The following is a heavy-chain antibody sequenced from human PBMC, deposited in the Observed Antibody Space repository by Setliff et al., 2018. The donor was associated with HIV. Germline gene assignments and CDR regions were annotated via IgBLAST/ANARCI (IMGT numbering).Heavy chain of an antibody. J-gene: IGHJ5*01. CDR1: GGSINRGGLY. V-gene: IGHV4-31*03. D-gene: IGHD3-22*01. Sequence: PSETLSLTCTVSGGSINRGGLYWNWIRQYPGKGLEWIGYIYSSGGTYYNPSLKSRVVISVDTSKNQFSLKLNSVTAADSAVYYCARVLSSGYAGPFDSWGQGTLVTVSS. CDR2: IYSSGGT. CDR3: ARVLSSGYAGPFDS.